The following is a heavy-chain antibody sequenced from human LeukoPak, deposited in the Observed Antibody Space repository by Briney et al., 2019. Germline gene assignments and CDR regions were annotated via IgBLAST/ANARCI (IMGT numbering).Heavy chain of an antibody. Sequence: SETLSLTCAVYGGSFSGYYWSWIRQPPGKGLEWIGYIYYSGSTNYNPSLKSRVTISVDTSKNQFSLKLSSVTAADTAVYYCARDQQGVLDYWGQGTLVTVSS. J-gene: IGHJ4*02. D-gene: IGHD2-8*01. CDR1: GGSFSGYY. V-gene: IGHV4-59*01. CDR2: IYYSGST. CDR3: ARDQQGVLDY.